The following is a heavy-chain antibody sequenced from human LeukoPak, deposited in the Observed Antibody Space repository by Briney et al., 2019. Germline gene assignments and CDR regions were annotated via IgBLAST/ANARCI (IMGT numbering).Heavy chain of an antibody. CDR3: AKGGPTGNLRSIGRDF. V-gene: IGHV3-23*01. D-gene: IGHD5/OR15-5a*01. CDR1: GFTLSSYA. CDR2: ISGSGDST. Sequence: PGGSLRFSCAVSGFTLSSYAMSWVRQAPGKGLEWVSIISGSGDSTYYAGAVKGRFTISRDNSKNTLYLQMHSLRAEDTAVYYCAKGGPTGNLRSIGRDFWGQGTLVTVSS. J-gene: IGHJ4*02.